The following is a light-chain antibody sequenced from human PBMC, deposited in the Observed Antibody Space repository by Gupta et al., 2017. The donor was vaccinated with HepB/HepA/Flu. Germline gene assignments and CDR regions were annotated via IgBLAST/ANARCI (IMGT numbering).Light chain of an antibody. CDR3: QQYSSSRT. V-gene: IGKV3-20*01. CDR2: DVF. CDR1: QSVSGY. Sequence: ELVLTQSPGTLSLSPGERATLSCRASQSVSGYVAWYQQKPGQPPRLLIYDVFRTATDIPDRCSGSGSGTDFTLTISRLEPEDFAVYYCQQYSSSRTFGQGTKLEIK. J-gene: IGKJ2*02.